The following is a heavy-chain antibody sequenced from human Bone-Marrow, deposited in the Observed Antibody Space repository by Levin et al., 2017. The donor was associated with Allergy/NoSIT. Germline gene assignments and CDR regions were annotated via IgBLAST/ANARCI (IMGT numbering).Heavy chain of an antibody. CDR2: INYSGTT. V-gene: IGHV4-39*02. J-gene: IGHJ4*02. D-gene: IGHD3-22*01. Sequence: SETLSLTCTVSGDSINSRSFYWAWIRQPPGKGLEWMGSINYSGTTYYNSSLRSRLTISADTSKNHFSLKLSSVTAADTAMYYCARIYYYESSGYYYYFDSWGQGTLVTVSS. CDR3: ARIYYYESSGYYYYFDS. CDR1: GDSINSRSFY.